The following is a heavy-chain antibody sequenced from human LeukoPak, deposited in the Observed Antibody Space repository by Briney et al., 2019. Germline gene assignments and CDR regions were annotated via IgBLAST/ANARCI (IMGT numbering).Heavy chain of an antibody. Sequence: PSETLSLTCDVSGGSFNDYYWSWIRQAPGKGLEWIGEIRHSGSTNYNPSLKGRVTVSVDTSKNQFSLRLTSVTAADTAVYYCARGSITIFGVVTGTNWFDPWGQGTLVTVSS. V-gene: IGHV4-34*01. CDR1: GGSFNDYY. J-gene: IGHJ5*02. CDR3: ARGSITIFGVVTGTNWFDP. D-gene: IGHD3-3*01. CDR2: IRHSGST.